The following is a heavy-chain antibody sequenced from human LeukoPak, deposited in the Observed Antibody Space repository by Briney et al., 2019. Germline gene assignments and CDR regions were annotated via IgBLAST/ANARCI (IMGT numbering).Heavy chain of an antibody. CDR3: ARGPPNWGYDY. V-gene: IGHV1-8*01. J-gene: IGHJ4*02. Sequence: GASVKVSCKASGYTFTSNDFNWVRQATGQRPEWMGWMSPNSGDTGYAQKFQDRVTMTRSTSISTAYMELSSLRSDDTAVYYCARGPPNWGYDYWGPGTLVTVSS. CDR1: GYTFTSND. D-gene: IGHD7-27*01. CDR2: MSPNSGDT.